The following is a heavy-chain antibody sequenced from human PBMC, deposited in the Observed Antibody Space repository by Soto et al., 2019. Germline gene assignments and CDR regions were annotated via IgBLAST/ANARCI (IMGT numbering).Heavy chain of an antibody. CDR3: AKGGHLSQFEI. V-gene: IGHV3-23*01. D-gene: IGHD3-3*02. CDR1: GLTFGNYA. CDR2: ISGNGDEK. Sequence: EMQLLDSGGNLVQPGGSLRLSCAASGLTFGNYAMTWVRQAPGKGLEWVSTISGNGDEKFYADSVRGRFTISRDNSNNIHYGKMTSLSPGGTAAYYCAKGGHLSQFEIWGRGTLVTVSS. J-gene: IGHJ2*01.